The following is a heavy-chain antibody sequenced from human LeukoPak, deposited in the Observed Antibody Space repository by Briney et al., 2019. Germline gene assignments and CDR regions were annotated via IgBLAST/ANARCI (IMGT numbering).Heavy chain of an antibody. D-gene: IGHD5-18*01. Sequence: PSETLSLTCPVSGGSISSSSYYWGWIRQPPGKGLEWIGSIYYSKNTYYNPSLKSRVTISADTSKNQFSLTLGSVSATDTAVYYCVSPRGFSYGYFDYWGQGTLVTVSS. CDR3: VSPRGFSYGYFDY. CDR2: IYYSKNT. J-gene: IGHJ4*02. V-gene: IGHV4-39*01. CDR1: GGSISSSSYY.